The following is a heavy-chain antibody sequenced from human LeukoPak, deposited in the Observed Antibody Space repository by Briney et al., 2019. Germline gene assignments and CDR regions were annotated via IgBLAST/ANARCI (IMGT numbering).Heavy chain of an antibody. CDR3: AKYASGTMRDY. D-gene: IGHD3-10*01. CDR2: VDYRGIT. V-gene: IGHV4-61*01. Sequence: SETLSLTCNVSGASVSSGSYHWSWIRQPPGKGLEWIGKVDYRGITQYDPSLKSRVIMSLDTSKNQFSLILSSVTAADTAMYYCAKYASGTMRDYWGQGTLVTVSP. CDR1: GASVSSGSYH. J-gene: IGHJ4*02.